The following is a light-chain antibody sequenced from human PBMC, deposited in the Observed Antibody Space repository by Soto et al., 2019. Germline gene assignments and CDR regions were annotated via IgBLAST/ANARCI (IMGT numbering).Light chain of an antibody. CDR1: QSVSRSY. J-gene: IGKJ4*01. CDR2: GAS. Sequence: EILMTQSPATLSVSPGEGATLSCRASQSVSRSYLAWYQHKPGQAPRLLIYGASSRATGIPDKFSGSGSGTDFTLTISRLEPEDFAVYYCQHYGTSLPITFGGGTKVDIK. V-gene: IGKV3-20*01. CDR3: QHYGTSLPIT.